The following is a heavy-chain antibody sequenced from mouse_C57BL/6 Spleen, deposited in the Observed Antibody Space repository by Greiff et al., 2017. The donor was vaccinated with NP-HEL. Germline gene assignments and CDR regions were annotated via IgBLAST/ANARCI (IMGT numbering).Heavy chain of an antibody. CDR1: GYTFTSYD. CDR2: IYPRDGST. Sequence: QVQLQQSGPELVKPGASVKLSCKASGYTFTSYDINWVKQRPGQGLEWIGWIYPRDGSTKYNEKFKGKATLTVDTSSSTAYMELHSLTSEDSAVSVCAREDRTTVGARGFAYWGQGTLVTVSA. D-gene: IGHD1-1*01. J-gene: IGHJ3*01. V-gene: IGHV1-85*01. CDR3: AREDRTTVGARGFAY.